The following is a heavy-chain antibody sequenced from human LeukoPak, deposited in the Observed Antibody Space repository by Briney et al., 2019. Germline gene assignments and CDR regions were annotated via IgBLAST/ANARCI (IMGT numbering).Heavy chain of an antibody. CDR1: GFTFSSYW. Sequence: GGSLRLSCAASGFTFSSYWMHWVRQAPGKGLVWVSRINSDGSSTSYADSVKGRFTISRDNAKNTLYLQMNSLRAEGTAVYYCARDAYPVTYYDFWSGYFPPYYYYGMDVWGQGTTVTVSS. D-gene: IGHD3-3*01. CDR2: INSDGSST. J-gene: IGHJ6*02. CDR3: ARDAYPVTYYDFWSGYFPPYYYYGMDV. V-gene: IGHV3-74*01.